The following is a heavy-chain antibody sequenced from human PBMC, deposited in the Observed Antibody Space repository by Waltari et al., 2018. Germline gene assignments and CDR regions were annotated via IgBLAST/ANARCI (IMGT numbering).Heavy chain of an antibody. V-gene: IGHV3-74*01. CDR3: TRTRYCSTTSCQVDWFDP. CDR2: INGDGGST. D-gene: IGHD2-2*01. Sequence: EVQLVESGGGLVQPGGSLRLSCAASGFTFSSYWMHWVRQAPGKGLVWVSRINGDGGSTSYADSVKGRFTISRDNANNTLYLQMNSLRAEDTAVYYCTRTRYCSTTSCQVDWFDPWGQGTLVIVSS. CDR1: GFTFSSYW. J-gene: IGHJ5*02.